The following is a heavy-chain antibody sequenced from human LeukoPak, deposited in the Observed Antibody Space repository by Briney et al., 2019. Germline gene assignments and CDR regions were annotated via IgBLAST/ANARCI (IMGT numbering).Heavy chain of an antibody. Sequence: ASVKVSCKASGYTFTSYDSNWVRQATGQGLEWMGWMNPNSGNTGYAQKFQGRVTMTRNTSISTAYMELSSLRSEDTAVYYCARDGLGDDAFDIWGQGTMVTVSS. CDR3: ARDGLGDDAFDI. D-gene: IGHD3-16*01. CDR2: MNPNSGNT. V-gene: IGHV1-8*01. J-gene: IGHJ3*02. CDR1: GYTFTSYD.